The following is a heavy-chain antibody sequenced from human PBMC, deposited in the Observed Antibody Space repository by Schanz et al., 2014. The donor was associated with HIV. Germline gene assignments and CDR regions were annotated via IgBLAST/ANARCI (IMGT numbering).Heavy chain of an antibody. CDR2: ISWRETKI. CDR1: GFTFDDYA. D-gene: IGHD3-22*01. CDR3: AKPEYDSRGNSQSHFDY. V-gene: IGHV3-9*01. Sequence: LVESGGGLVQPGRSLRLSCAASGFTFDDYAMHWVRQAPGKGLEWVSGISWRETKIGYADSVKGRFTISRDNAKNTLYLQMTTLRIDDTAVYYCAKPEYDSRGNSQSHFDYWGQGTLVTVSP. J-gene: IGHJ4*02.